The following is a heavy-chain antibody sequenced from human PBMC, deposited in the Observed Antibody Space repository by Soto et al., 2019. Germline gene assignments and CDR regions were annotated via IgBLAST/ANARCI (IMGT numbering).Heavy chain of an antibody. CDR3: AREPIAAAGTFDY. J-gene: IGHJ4*02. V-gene: IGHV3-64*04. Sequence: PGGSLRLSCSAPGFTFSMFSMHWVRQAPGKGLEYVSGISSNGDSTYYADSVKGRFTISRDNSKNTLYLQMNSLRAEDTAVYYCAREPIAAAGTFDYWGQGTLVTVSS. CDR1: GFTFSMFS. D-gene: IGHD6-13*01. CDR2: ISSNGDST.